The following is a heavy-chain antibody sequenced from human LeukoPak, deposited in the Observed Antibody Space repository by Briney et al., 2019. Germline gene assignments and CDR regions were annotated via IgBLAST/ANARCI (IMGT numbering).Heavy chain of an antibody. CDR3: ARGKFSLYDILTGYYPFDY. J-gene: IGHJ4*02. D-gene: IGHD3-9*01. Sequence: GGSLRLSCAVSGFSVRTNFMSWVRQAPGKGLEWVSVIYTGGGTDHADSVKGRFTISRDNSKNTLYLQMNSLRAEDTAVYYCARGKFSLYDILTGYYPFDYWGQGTLVTVSS. V-gene: IGHV3-53*05. CDR1: GFSVRTNF. CDR2: IYTGGGT.